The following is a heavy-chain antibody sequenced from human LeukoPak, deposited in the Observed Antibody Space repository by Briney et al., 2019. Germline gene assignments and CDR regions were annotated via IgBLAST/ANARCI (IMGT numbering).Heavy chain of an antibody. Sequence: GGSLRLSCAASGVTVSSNYMSWVRQAPGKGLEWVSVIYSGGSTYYADSVKGRFTISRDNAKNSLYLQMNSLRAEDTALYYCTRDPSNSGSYSRLDYWGQGTLVTVSS. CDR1: GVTVSSNY. CDR2: IYSGGST. V-gene: IGHV3-66*01. J-gene: IGHJ4*02. CDR3: TRDPSNSGSYSRLDY. D-gene: IGHD1-26*01.